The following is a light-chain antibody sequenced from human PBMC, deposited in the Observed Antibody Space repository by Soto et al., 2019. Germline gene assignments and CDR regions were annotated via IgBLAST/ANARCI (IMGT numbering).Light chain of an antibody. CDR1: SSDVGGYNY. V-gene: IGLV2-14*01. CDR3: SSYTSSSTRV. Sequence: QSALTQPASVSGSPGQPITISCTGTSSDVGGYNYVSWYQQHPGKAHKLMIYEVSNRPSGVSNRFSGSKSGNTATLTISGPQAEDEADYYCSSYTSSSTRVFGGGTKLTVL. CDR2: EVS. J-gene: IGLJ3*02.